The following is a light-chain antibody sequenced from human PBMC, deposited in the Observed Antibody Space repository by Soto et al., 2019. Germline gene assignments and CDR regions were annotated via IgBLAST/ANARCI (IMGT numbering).Light chain of an antibody. J-gene: IGLJ1*01. V-gene: IGLV2-14*01. Sequence: QSVLTQPASVSGSPGQSITISCTGTSSDVGSYNHVSWYQQHPGKAPKLMIYEVSNRPSGVSSRFSGSKSGNTASLTISGLQAEDEADYYCGSYTGSIYVFGTGTKVTVL. CDR3: GSYTGSIYV. CDR1: SSDVGSYNH. CDR2: EVS.